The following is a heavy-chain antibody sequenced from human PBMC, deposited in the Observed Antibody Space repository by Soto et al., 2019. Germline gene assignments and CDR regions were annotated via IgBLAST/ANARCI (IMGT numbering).Heavy chain of an antibody. CDR3: ARDYGDSWIDGDLVVY. V-gene: IGHV1-18*01. Sequence: QVQLVQSGAEVKKAGASVKLSCKASGYNFNNYGISWVRQAPGQGLKWMGWISAYNGDTKYARKLQDRVTMTTDTSTSIAYLEMRSLTSDDTAVYYCARDYGDSWIDGDLVVYWGQGTLVTVSS. CDR2: ISAYNGDT. J-gene: IGHJ4*02. D-gene: IGHD4-17*01. CDR1: GYNFNNYG.